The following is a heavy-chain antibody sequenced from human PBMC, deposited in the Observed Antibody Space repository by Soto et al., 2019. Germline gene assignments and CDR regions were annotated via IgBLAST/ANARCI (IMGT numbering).Heavy chain of an antibody. CDR1: GFTFSSYA. V-gene: IGHV3-23*01. CDR2: ISSRGGSA. CDR3: AKDLDDYWYFQH. Sequence: GGSLRLSCAASGFTFSSYAMGWVRQAPGKGLEWVSTISSRGGSAYYADSVKGRFTISRDNSKDTLYMQMNSLTAEDTAVYYCAKDLDDYWYFQHWGQGTLVTVSS. J-gene: IGHJ1*01. D-gene: IGHD4-17*01.